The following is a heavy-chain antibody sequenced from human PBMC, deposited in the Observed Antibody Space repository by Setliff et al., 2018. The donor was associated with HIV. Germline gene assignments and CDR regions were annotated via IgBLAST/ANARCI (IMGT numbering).Heavy chain of an antibody. V-gene: IGHV4-39*01. CDR2: IYYSGIT. CDR1: GGSISSSSYY. Sequence: SETLSLTCTVSGGSISSSSYYWGWIRQPPGKGLEWIGSIYYSGITYYNPSLKSRVTISVDTSKNQFSLKLSSVTAADTAVYYCARWSDNNPRGFVIWGQGTVVTVSS. D-gene: IGHD1-20*01. CDR3: ARWSDNNPRGFVI. J-gene: IGHJ3*02.